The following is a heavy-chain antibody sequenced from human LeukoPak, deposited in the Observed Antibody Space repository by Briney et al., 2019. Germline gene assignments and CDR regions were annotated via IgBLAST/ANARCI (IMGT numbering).Heavy chain of an antibody. V-gene: IGHV3-30*18. D-gene: IGHD2-21*02. CDR1: RFTFRSYG. CDR2: ISYDGSNK. CDR3: AKEVTAYCGGDCYSGYYFDY. J-gene: IGHJ4*02. Sequence: GGSLRLSCAASRFTFRSYGMHWVRQAPGKGLEWVAVISYDGSNKYYADSVKGRFTISRDNSKNTLYLQMNSLGAEDTAVYYCAKEVTAYCGGDCYSGYYFDYWGQGTLVTVSS.